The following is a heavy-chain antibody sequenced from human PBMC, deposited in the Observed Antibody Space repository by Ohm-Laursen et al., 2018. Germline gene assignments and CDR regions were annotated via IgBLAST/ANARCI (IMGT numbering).Heavy chain of an antibody. D-gene: IGHD6-19*01. Sequence: SSVKVSCKASGYTFTSYDINWVRQATGQGLEWMGWMNPNSGNTGYAQKFQGRVTMTEDTSTDTAYMELSSLRSEDTAVYYCATASKPQWLANFDYWGQGTLVTVSS. V-gene: IGHV1-8*01. CDR1: GYTFTSYD. CDR3: ATASKPQWLANFDY. CDR2: MNPNSGNT. J-gene: IGHJ4*02.